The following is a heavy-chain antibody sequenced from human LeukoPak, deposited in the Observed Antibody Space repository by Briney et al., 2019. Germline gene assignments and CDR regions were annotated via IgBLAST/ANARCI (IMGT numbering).Heavy chain of an antibody. Sequence: PGGSLRLSCAASGFTVSSNYMSWVRQAPGKGLEWVAVVYGSGRTYSADSVRGRFIISRDNSKNTLYLQMNSLRAEDTAVYYCAKPLPGIAAAYFDYWGQGTLVTVSS. CDR1: GFTVSSNY. J-gene: IGHJ4*02. D-gene: IGHD6-13*01. V-gene: IGHV3-66*03. CDR2: VYGSGRT. CDR3: AKPLPGIAAAYFDY.